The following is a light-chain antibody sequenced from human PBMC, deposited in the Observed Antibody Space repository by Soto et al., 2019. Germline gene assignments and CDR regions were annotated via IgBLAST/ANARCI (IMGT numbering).Light chain of an antibody. CDR2: GAS. CDR3: QKYNSAPRT. CDR1: QGISNY. V-gene: IGKV1-27*01. Sequence: DIQMTQSPSSLSASVGDRVTITCRASQGISNYLAWYQQKPGQVPKLLIQGASTLQSGVPSRFSGSGSGTDFTLTISSLQPEDVATYYCQKYNSAPRTFGQGTKVEIK. J-gene: IGKJ1*01.